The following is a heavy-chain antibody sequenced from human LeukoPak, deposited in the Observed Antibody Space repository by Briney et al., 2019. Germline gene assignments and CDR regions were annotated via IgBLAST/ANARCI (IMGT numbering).Heavy chain of an antibody. CDR1: GFTVSSYA. CDR3: TGYCSSTSCPHYFDY. Sequence: GGSLRLSCAASGFTVSSYAMSWVRQTPGKGLEWVSAISGSGGSTYYADSVKGRFTISRDNSKNTLYLQMNSLRAEDTAVYYCTGYCSSTSCPHYFDYWGQGTLVTVSS. D-gene: IGHD2-2*01. V-gene: IGHV3-23*01. CDR2: ISGSGGST. J-gene: IGHJ4*02.